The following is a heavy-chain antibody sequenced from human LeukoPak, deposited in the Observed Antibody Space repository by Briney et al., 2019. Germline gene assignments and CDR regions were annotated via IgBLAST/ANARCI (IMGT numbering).Heavy chain of an antibody. J-gene: IGHJ4*02. CDR3: ARGGQGRIAVADGGFDY. V-gene: IGHV4-39*07. CDR2: IYYSGST. Sequence: SETLSLTCTVSGGSISSSSYYWGWIRQPPGKGLEWIGSIYYSGSTYYNPSLKSRVTISVDTSKNQFSLKLSSVTAADTAVYYCARGGQGRIAVADGGFDYWGQGTLVTVSS. CDR1: GGSISSSSYY. D-gene: IGHD6-19*01.